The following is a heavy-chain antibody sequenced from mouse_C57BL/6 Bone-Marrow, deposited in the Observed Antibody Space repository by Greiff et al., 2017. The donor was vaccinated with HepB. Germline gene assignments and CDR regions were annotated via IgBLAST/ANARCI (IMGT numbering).Heavy chain of an antibody. CDR2: IDPANGNT. V-gene: IGHV14-3*01. D-gene: IGHD1-1*01. Sequence: EVQLQQSVAELVRPGASVKLSCTASGYNIKNNYMHWVKQSPEQGLEWIGRIDPANGNTKYAPKFQGKTTITADTSSNTAYLQLSSLTSEDTAIYCCASHYYYGSSYEYAYWGQGTLVTVSA. CDR1: GYNIKNNY. J-gene: IGHJ3*01. CDR3: ASHYYYGSSYEYAY.